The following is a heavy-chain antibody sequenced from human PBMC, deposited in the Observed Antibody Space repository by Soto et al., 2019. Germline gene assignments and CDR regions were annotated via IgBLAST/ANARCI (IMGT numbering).Heavy chain of an antibody. J-gene: IGHJ6*02. Sequence: QVQLQESGPGLVKPSETLSLTCTVSGGSIDGYNCAWIRQPPGKALGWVGYVYYNGGSSYNPSLRXXVXXSKDPSKSQLTLQLRSVTAADTAIYYCARQGIGNLHGLVDVWSRGTTVTVSS. D-gene: IGHD3-10*01. CDR3: ARQGIGNLHGLVDV. CDR2: VYYNGGS. CDR1: GGSIDGYN. V-gene: IGHV4-59*08.